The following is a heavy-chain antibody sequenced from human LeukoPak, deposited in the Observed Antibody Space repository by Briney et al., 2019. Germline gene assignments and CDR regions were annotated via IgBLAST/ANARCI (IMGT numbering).Heavy chain of an antibody. Sequence: GGSLRLSCAASGFTFSSYGMQWVRQAPGKGLEWVAVISYDGSNKYYADSVKGRFTISRDNSKNTLYLQMNSLRAEDTAVYYCARVDTAMTNYDYWGQGTLVTVSS. CDR2: ISYDGSNK. CDR1: GFTFSSYG. J-gene: IGHJ4*02. V-gene: IGHV3-30*03. CDR3: ARVDTAMTNYDY. D-gene: IGHD5-18*01.